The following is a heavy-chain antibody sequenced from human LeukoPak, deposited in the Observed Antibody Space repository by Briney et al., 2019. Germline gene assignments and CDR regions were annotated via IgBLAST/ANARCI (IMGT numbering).Heavy chain of an antibody. V-gene: IGHV3-23*01. J-gene: IGHJ6*03. CDR2: ISGSGSST. Sequence: PGGSLRLSCAASGFTFSSYGMSWVRQAPGKGLEWVSAISGSGSSTYYAASVKGRFTISRDNSKNTLYLQMKSLRAEDTAVYYCAKGGGYEAQYYYYYLDVWGKGTTVTISS. CDR3: AKGGGYEAQYYYYYLDV. CDR1: GFTFSSYG. D-gene: IGHD5-12*01.